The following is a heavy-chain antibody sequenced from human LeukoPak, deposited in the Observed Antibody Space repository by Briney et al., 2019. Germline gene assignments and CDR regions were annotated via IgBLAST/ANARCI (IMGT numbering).Heavy chain of an antibody. CDR2: ITSTSTYI. D-gene: IGHD5-12*01. CDR3: VRRGPNNSGLDY. CDR1: GFTFSSYT. J-gene: IGHJ4*02. V-gene: IGHV3-21*01. Sequence: GGSLRLSCAASGFTFSSYTFNWVRQAPGKGLEWVASITSTSTYIYYANSVQGRFAVSRDNAKNSLYLQMNSLRAEDTAVFYCVRRGPNNSGLDYWGQGTLVTVSS.